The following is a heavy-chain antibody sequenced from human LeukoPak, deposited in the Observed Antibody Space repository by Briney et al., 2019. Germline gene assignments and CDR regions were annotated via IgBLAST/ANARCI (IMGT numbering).Heavy chain of an antibody. CDR2: IIPIFGTA. Sequence: SVKVSCKASGYTFTSYGISWVRQAPGQGLEWMGGIIPIFGTANYAQKFQGRVTITADESTSTAYMELSSLRSEDTAVYYCARIRGYYDFWSGYRGAFDIWGQGTMVTVSS. D-gene: IGHD3-3*01. CDR3: ARIRGYYDFWSGYRGAFDI. V-gene: IGHV1-69*13. CDR1: GYTFTSYG. J-gene: IGHJ3*02.